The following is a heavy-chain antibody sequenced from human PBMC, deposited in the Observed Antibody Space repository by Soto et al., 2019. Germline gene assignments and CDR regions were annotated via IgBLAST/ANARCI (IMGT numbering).Heavy chain of an antibody. CDR1: GHTFKNSD. CDR3: IKGYCGGSCPRSDPPKHFDS. J-gene: IGHJ4*02. CDR2: LSHEGTQD. Sequence: PGCSPRLACVASGHTFKNSDMHGVRQSPGKGLEWLAILSHEGTQDFNAESLKSRFSVSRDNSKNTLYLQLNSLTTEDTAIYYCIKGYCGGSCPRSDPPKHFDSWAQGTLVTVSS. V-gene: IGHV3-30*18. D-gene: IGHD2-21*01.